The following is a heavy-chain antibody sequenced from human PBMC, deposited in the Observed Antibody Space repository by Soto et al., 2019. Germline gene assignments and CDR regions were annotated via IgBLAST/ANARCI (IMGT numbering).Heavy chain of an antibody. CDR3: ARQRIAVAGTDWFDP. D-gene: IGHD6-19*01. V-gene: IGHV4-39*01. J-gene: IGHJ5*02. CDR2: IYYSGST. Sequence: SETRSLTCTVSGGSISSSSYYWGWIRQPPGKGLEWIGSIYYSGSTYYNPSLKSRVTISVDTSKNQFSLKLSSVTAADTAVYYCARQRIAVAGTDWFDPWGQGTLVTVSS. CDR1: GGSISSSSYY.